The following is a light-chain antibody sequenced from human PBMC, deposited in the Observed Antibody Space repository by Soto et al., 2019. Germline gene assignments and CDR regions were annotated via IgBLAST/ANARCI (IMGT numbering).Light chain of an antibody. V-gene: IGLV2-14*01. J-gene: IGLJ1*01. CDR3: FSYTSSGTYV. Sequence: QSVLTQPPSVSGSPGQSITISCTGTSSDVGNYKYVSWYQQHPGKAPKLMIYEVSNRPSGVSNRFSGSKSGNTASLTISGLQAEDETDYYCFSYTSSGTYVFGTGTKV. CDR1: SSDVGNYKY. CDR2: EVS.